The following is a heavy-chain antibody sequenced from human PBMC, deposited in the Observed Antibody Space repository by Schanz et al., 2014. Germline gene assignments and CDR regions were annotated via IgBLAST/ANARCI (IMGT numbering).Heavy chain of an antibody. Sequence: QVQLQQWGAGLLKPSETLSLSCAVYGGSLSGYYWGWVRQPPRKGLQWIGEIHHSGSIIYNPSLRSGVTISMDTSKNQFCLKVTSVTAADTAVYYCARNLVNAYGMDVWGQGTAVTVSS. J-gene: IGHJ6*02. CDR2: IHHSGSI. CDR1: GGSLSGYY. CDR3: ARNLVNAYGMDV. V-gene: IGHV4-34*01.